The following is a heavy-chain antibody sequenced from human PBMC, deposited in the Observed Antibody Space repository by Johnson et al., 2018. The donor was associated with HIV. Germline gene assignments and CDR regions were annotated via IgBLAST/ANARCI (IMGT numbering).Heavy chain of an antibody. V-gene: IGHV3-53*01. Sequence: EVQLVESGGGLIQPGGSLRLSCAASGFTVSSNYMSWVRQAPGKGLEWVSVIYSGGSTYYADSVKGRFTISRDNSKNTLYLQMNSLRAEYTAVYYCARDFAVAATGIWGQGTMVTVSS. CDR2: IYSGGST. CDR1: GFTVSSNY. J-gene: IGHJ3*02. D-gene: IGHD6-19*01. CDR3: ARDFAVAATGI.